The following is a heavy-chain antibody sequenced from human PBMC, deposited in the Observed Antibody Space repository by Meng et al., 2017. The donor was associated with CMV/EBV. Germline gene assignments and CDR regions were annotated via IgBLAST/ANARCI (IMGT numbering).Heavy chain of an antibody. J-gene: IGHJ5*02. D-gene: IGHD3-10*01. V-gene: IGHV1-69*02. CDR3: ARSLGPPFGDLLYL. CDR1: GGTFSSNT. CDR2: TIPILGIA. Sequence: SVKVSCKASGGTFSSNTITWVRQAPGQGLEWMGRTIPILGIADYAQKFQGRLTITADKSTRTAFMELSSLRSEDTAGYYCARSLGPPFGDLLYLWGQGTLVTVSS.